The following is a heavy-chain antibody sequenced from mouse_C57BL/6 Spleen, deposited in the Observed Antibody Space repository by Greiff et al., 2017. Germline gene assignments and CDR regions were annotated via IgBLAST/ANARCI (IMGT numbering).Heavy chain of an antibody. CDR1: GYAFSSSW. J-gene: IGHJ3*01. Sequence: QLQQSGPELVKPGASVKISCKASGYAFSSSWMNWVKQRPGKGLEWIGRIYPGDGDTNYNGKFKGKATLTADKSSSTAYMQLSSLTSEDSAVYFCARDDGYYVLFAYWGQGTLVTVSA. CDR2: IYPGDGDT. D-gene: IGHD2-3*01. V-gene: IGHV1-82*01. CDR3: ARDDGYYVLFAY.